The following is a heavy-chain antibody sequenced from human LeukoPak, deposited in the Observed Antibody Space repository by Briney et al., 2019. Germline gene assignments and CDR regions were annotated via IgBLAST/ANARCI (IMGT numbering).Heavy chain of an antibody. CDR2: INQDGSEK. J-gene: IGHJ4*02. CDR3: AREGYCSGGSCPGLFVY. Sequence: GGSLKLSCAASGFAFDTYWMRWVRQAPGKGLEWVANINQDGSEKYYVDSLRGRFTVSRDNAKNSLYLQMNSLRAEDTAIYYCAREGYCSGGSCPGLFVYWGQGTLVTVPS. V-gene: IGHV3-7*01. CDR1: GFAFDTYW. D-gene: IGHD2-15*01.